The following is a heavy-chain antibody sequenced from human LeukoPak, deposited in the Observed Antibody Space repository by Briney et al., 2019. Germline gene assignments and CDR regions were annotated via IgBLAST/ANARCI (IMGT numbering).Heavy chain of an antibody. J-gene: IGHJ3*02. Sequence: GGSLRLSCAASGFTFSNYWMHWVRQAPGKGLVWVSGINSDGSSTRFADSVKGRFTISRDNAKNTLYLQMKSLRTDDTALYYCAKDRGGSSQLGDAFDIWGQGTMVTVSS. D-gene: IGHD2-15*01. CDR3: AKDRGGSSQLGDAFDI. CDR1: GFTFSNYW. CDR2: INSDGSST. V-gene: IGHV3-74*01.